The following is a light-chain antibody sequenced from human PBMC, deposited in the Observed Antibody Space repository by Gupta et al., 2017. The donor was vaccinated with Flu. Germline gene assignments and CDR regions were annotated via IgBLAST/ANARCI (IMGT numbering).Light chain of an antibody. V-gene: IGLV1-44*01. CDR3: AAWDDSRNGQV. J-gene: IGLJ3*02. CDR1: SSNIGSNP. CDR2: TNN. Sequence: SVLTQPPSASGTPGQRVTISCSGSSSNIGSNPVNWYQQLPGTAPKLLIYTNNLRPSGVPDRLSGSKSGTSAALAISGLQAEDEADYYCAAWDDSRNGQVFGGGTKLTVL.